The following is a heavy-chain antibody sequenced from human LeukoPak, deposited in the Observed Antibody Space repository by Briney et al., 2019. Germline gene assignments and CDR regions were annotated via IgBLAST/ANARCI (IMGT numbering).Heavy chain of an antibody. J-gene: IGHJ5*02. D-gene: IGHD5-18*01. CDR3: ARVDCGYSYGSFCRFDP. Sequence: GGSLRLPCAASGFTFSSYEMNWVRQAPGKGLEWVSYISSSGSTIYYADSVKGRFTISRHNAKNSLYLQMNSLRAEDTAVYYCARVDCGYSYGSFCRFDPWGQGTLVTVSS. V-gene: IGHV3-48*03. CDR1: GFTFSSYE. CDR2: ISSSGSTI.